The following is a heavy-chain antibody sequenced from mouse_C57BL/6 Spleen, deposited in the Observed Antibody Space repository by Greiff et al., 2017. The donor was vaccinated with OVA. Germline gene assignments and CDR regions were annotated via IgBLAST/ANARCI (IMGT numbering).Heavy chain of an antibody. CDR1: GFTFSSYT. J-gene: IGHJ2*01. V-gene: IGHV5-9*01. CDR3: ARHEETGTSGGFDY. D-gene: IGHD4-1*01. Sequence: EVQLVESGGGLVKPGGSLKLSCAASGFTFSSYTMSWVRQTPEKRLEWVATISGGGGNTYYPDRVKGRFTISRDNAKNTLYLQMSSLRSEDTALYYCARHEETGTSGGFDYWGQGTTLTVSS. CDR2: ISGGGGNT.